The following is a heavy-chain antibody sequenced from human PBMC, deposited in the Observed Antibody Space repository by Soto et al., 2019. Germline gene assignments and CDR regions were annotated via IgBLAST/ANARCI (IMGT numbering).Heavy chain of an antibody. J-gene: IGHJ5*02. CDR2: INPSGGST. V-gene: IGHV1-46*01. CDR3: AKAGPPGGSQRNNWFDP. CDR1: GYTFSNYY. D-gene: IGHD3-16*01. Sequence: WASVKVSCKASGYTFSNYYMHWVRQAPGQGLEWMGIINPSGGSTSNAQKFQGRVAMTRDTSTSTVYVELNSLRAEDTAIYYCAKAGPPGGSQRNNWFDPWGQGSLVTVSS.